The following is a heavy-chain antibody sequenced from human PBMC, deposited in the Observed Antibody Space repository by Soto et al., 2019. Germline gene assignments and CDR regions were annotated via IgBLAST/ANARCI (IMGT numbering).Heavy chain of an antibody. CDR1: GGTFSSYA. D-gene: IGHD3-22*01. V-gene: IGHV1-69*01. Sequence: QVQLVQSGAEVKKPGSSVKVSCKASGGTFSSYAISWVRQAPGQGLEWMGGVIPMFGTANYAQKFQGRVMITADESTSTAYMELSSLRSEDTAVYYCACSRPSDYYDSSGYSYYFDYWGQGTQVTVSS. CDR3: ACSRPSDYYDSSGYSYYFDY. CDR2: VIPMFGTA. J-gene: IGHJ4*02.